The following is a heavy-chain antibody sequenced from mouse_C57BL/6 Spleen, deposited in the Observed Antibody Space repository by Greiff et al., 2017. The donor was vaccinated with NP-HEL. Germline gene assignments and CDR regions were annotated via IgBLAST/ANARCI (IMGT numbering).Heavy chain of an antibody. CDR1: GFSFTSYA. CDR3: ARGYDYDDRGCFAY. D-gene: IGHD2-4*01. V-gene: IGHV2-9-1*01. J-gene: IGHJ3*01. Sequence: VKVVESGPGLVAPSQSLSITCTVSGFSFTSYAISWVRQPPGKGLEWLGVIWTGGGTNYNSALNSRLSISKDNSKSQVFLKMNSLQTEDTARYYCARGYDYDDRGCFAYWGQGTLLTVSA. CDR2: IWTGGGT.